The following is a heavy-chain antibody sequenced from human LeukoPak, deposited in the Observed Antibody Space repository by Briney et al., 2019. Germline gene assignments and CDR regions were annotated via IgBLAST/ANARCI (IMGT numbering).Heavy chain of an antibody. CDR3: ARGGVACSSSSRGDY. Sequence: ASVKVSCKASGYTFTSYYIFWVRQAPGQGLEWMGIINPSGGSTNYAQKFQGRVTMTRDTSTSTVYMELSSLRSEDTAVYYCARGGVACSSSSRGDYWGQEPWSPSPQ. D-gene: IGHD6-13*01. CDR1: GYTFTSYY. J-gene: IGHJ4*01. V-gene: IGHV1-46*01. CDR2: INPSGGST.